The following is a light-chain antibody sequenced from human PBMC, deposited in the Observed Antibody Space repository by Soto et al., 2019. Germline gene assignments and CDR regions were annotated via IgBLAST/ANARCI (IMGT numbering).Light chain of an antibody. CDR3: QKYNSAPRT. CDR1: QGISKY. Sequence: DIQMTQSPSSLSASVGDRVTITCRASQGISKYLAWYQQKPGKGPKLLIYAASTLQSGVPSRFSGSGSATDFTLTISSLQPGDVATYYCQKYNSAPRTFGQGTKVDIK. V-gene: IGKV1-27*01. J-gene: IGKJ1*01. CDR2: AAS.